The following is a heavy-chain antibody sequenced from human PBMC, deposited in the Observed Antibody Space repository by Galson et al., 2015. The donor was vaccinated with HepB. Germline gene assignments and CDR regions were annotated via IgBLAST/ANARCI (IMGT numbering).Heavy chain of an antibody. V-gene: IGHV3-30*18. CDR3: TKERISIFGVTLVPDSGMDV. CDR2: ISQDGSDT. J-gene: IGHJ6*02. CDR1: GFSFRNYV. D-gene: IGHD3-3*01. Sequence: SLILSCAASGFSFRNYVMNWVRQPPGKGLEWVAIISQDGSDTYYEDSVKGRFAISRDNSNNTLYLQMNSLRTGDTAMYYCTKERISIFGVTLVPDSGMDVWGQGTTVTGSS.